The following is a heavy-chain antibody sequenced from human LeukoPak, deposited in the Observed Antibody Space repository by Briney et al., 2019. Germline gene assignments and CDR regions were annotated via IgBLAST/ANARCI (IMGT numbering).Heavy chain of an antibody. Sequence: PSETLSLTCTVSGGSISSYYWSWIRQPAGKGLEWIGRIYTSGSTNYNPSLKSRVTMSVDTSKNQFSLKLSSVTAADTAVYYCARGAAVQLGDGYYYYMDVWGKGTTVTISS. CDR3: ARGAAVQLGDGYYYYMDV. CDR1: GGSISSYY. CDR2: IYTSGST. V-gene: IGHV4-4*07. J-gene: IGHJ6*03. D-gene: IGHD5-18*01.